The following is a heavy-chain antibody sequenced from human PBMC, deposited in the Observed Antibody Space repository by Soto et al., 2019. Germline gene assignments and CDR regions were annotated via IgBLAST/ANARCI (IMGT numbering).Heavy chain of an antibody. CDR2: IYYSGGT. Sequence: PSETLSLTCSVSGGSIGSGGYFWSWIRQHPGKGLEWIGYIYYSGGTNYNPSLKSRVTISVDTSKNQFSLRLRSVTAADTAIYFCARVAARGSAHRYYYTMDVWGQGTTVTVSS. CDR1: GGSIGSGGYF. D-gene: IGHD6-6*01. V-gene: IGHV4-31*03. J-gene: IGHJ6*02. CDR3: ARVAARGSAHRYYYTMDV.